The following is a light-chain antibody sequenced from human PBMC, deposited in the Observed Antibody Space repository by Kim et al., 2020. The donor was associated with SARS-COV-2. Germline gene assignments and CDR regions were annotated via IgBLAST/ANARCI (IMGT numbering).Light chain of an antibody. J-gene: IGKJ1*01. CDR2: AAS. Sequence: ASVGDRVTITCRASQSISGYLNWYQQKPGKAPKLLIYAASSLEGGVPSRFSGSGSGTDFTLTISSLQAEDFATYYCQQSYSTPQTFGQGTKVDIK. CDR1: QSISGY. V-gene: IGKV1-39*01. CDR3: QQSYSTPQT.